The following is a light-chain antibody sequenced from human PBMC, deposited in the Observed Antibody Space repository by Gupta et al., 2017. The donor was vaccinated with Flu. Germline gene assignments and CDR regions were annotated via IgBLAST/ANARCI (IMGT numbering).Light chain of an antibody. CDR3: MQGAHWPWA. CDR1: QGLVYSDGNTY. J-gene: IGKJ1*01. Sequence: DVVMTQSPLSLPVTLGQPASISCRSSQGLVYSDGNTYFQWFKQRPGQSPRRLIYQVSYRDSGVLDRFSGSGSCTNFTLKISRVEADDVGIYFCMQGAHWPWAFGQGTTVEIK. CDR2: QVS. V-gene: IGKV2-30*01.